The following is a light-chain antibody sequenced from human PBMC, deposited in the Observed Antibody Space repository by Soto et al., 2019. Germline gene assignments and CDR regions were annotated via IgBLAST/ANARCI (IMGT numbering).Light chain of an antibody. Sequence: EIVLTQSPATLSVSPGERATLSCRASQSVSSNLAWYQQKPGQAPRLLIYGAATRATGIPARFSGSGSGKEFTLTISSLQSEDFAVYYCQQYNNWPFITFGQGTRLEIK. V-gene: IGKV3-15*01. J-gene: IGKJ5*01. CDR1: QSVSSN. CDR3: QQYNNWPFIT. CDR2: GAA.